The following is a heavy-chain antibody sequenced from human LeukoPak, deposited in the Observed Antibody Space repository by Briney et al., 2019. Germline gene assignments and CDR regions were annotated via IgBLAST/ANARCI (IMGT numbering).Heavy chain of an antibody. Sequence: PGGSLRLSCAASGFTFSNYYVNWVRQAPGKGLVWVSRIKSDGSSISYADSVKGRFTISRDNAKNTLYLQMNSLRAEDTAVYYCASNTYADYVSFDIWGQGTMVTVSS. V-gene: IGHV3-74*01. CDR3: ASNTYADYVSFDI. D-gene: IGHD2-2*01. CDR2: IKSDGSSI. CDR1: GFTFSNYY. J-gene: IGHJ3*02.